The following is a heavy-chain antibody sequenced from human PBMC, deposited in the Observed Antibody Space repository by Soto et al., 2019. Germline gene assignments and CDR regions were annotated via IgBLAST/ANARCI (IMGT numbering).Heavy chain of an antibody. V-gene: IGHV3-30-3*01. CDR3: ASGSSWYTTRPLDY. Sequence: QVQLVESGGGVVQPGRSLRLSCAASGFTFSSYAMHWVRQAPGKGLEWVAVISYDGSNKYYADSVKGRFTISRDNSKNTLYLQMNSLRAEDTAVYYCASGSSWYTTRPLDYWGQGTLVTVSS. D-gene: IGHD6-13*01. J-gene: IGHJ4*02. CDR2: ISYDGSNK. CDR1: GFTFSSYA.